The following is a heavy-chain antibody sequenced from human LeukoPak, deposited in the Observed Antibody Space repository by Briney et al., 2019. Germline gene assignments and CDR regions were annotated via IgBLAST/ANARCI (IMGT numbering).Heavy chain of an antibody. CDR2: ISWNSGSI. CDR3: AKDMRYSGYDHTYDY. J-gene: IGHJ4*02. V-gene: IGHV3-9*01. CDR1: GFSFRSYS. D-gene: IGHD5-12*01. Sequence: GGSLRLSCAASGFSFRSYSMNWVRQAPGEGLEWVSGISWNSGSIGYADSVKGRFTISRDNAKNSLYLQMNSLRAEDTALYYCAKDMRYSGYDHTYDYWGQGTLVTVSP.